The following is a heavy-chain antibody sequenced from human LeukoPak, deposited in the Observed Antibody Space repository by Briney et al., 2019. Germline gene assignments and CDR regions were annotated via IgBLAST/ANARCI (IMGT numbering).Heavy chain of an antibody. V-gene: IGHV4-59*11. CDR2: IYYSGST. J-gene: IGHJ6*03. CDR1: GGSISSHY. D-gene: IGHD3-3*01. CDR3: ARAGGDLEWILWQHYYYMDV. Sequence: PSETLSLTCTVSGGSISSHYWSRIRQPPGKGLEGIGYIYYSGSTNYNPSLKSRVTISVDTSKNQFSLKLSSVTAADAAVYYCARAGGDLEWILWQHYYYMDVWSKGTTVTVS.